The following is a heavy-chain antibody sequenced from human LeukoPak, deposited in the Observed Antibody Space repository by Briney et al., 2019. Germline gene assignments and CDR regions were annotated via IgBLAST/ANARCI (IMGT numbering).Heavy chain of an antibody. J-gene: IGHJ6*02. D-gene: IGHD3-3*01. Sequence: GGSLRLSCTASGFTFGGYAMSWVRQAPGKGLEWVSSISAGSEDSYYADSVKGRFTISRDNSKSTLYLQMNSLRADDTAVYYCARTIAQYSDTWLYYYYGLDVWGQGTTVTVSS. CDR2: ISAGSEDS. CDR1: GFTFGGYA. CDR3: ARTIAQYSDTWLYYYYGLDV. V-gene: IGHV3-23*01.